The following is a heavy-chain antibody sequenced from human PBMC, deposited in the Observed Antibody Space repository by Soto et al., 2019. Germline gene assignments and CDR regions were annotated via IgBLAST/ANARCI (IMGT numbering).Heavy chain of an antibody. CDR1: GFTFSSYS. D-gene: IGHD3-22*01. CDR3: ARVLHFDSSGYSV. CDR2: ISSSSDYI. Sequence: EVQLVESGGRQVRTGGSLRLSCVASGFTFSSYSMNWVRQAPGKGLEWVSSISSSSDYIFYADSLKGRFTISRDNAKNSLYLHLNSLRAEDTAIYYCARVLHFDSSGYSVWGRGTLVTVSS. J-gene: IGHJ4*02. V-gene: IGHV3-21*02.